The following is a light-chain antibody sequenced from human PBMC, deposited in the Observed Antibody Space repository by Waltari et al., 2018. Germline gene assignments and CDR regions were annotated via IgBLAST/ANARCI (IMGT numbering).Light chain of an antibody. Sequence: QSALTQPASVSGSPGQSITISCTGTSSDVGGYTHFSSYQQIPGKAPKLMIFDVTNRPSGVSNRFSGSKSGNTASLTISGLQAEDEADYYCSSYTSSSVYVFGTGTKVTVL. J-gene: IGLJ1*01. V-gene: IGLV2-14*03. CDR2: DVT. CDR1: SSDVGGYTH. CDR3: SSYTSSSVYV.